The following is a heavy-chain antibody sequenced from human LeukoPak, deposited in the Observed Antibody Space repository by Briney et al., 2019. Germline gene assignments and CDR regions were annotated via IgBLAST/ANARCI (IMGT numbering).Heavy chain of an antibody. J-gene: IGHJ3*02. CDR2: IIPIFGTA. Sequence: SVKVSCKASGGTFSSYAISWVRQAPGQGLEWMGGIIPIFGTANYALKYKGRIKITADKSTSTAYMELSSLRSEDMAVYYCASPPRVAAAGTPSGDAFDIWGQGTMVTVSS. CDR3: ASPPRVAAAGTPSGDAFDI. D-gene: IGHD6-13*01. CDR1: GGTFSSYA. V-gene: IGHV1-69*06.